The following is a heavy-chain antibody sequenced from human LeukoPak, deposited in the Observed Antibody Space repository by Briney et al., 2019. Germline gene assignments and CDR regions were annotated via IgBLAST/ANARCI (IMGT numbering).Heavy chain of an antibody. CDR2: INHNSGGT. J-gene: IGHJ4*02. Sequence: ASVNVSCKASGYTFTGYYMHWVRHAPGQGLEWMGWINHNSGGTNYAQKFQGRVTMTRQTSISTAYMELSRLRSDDTAVYYCAGSIRRFLEWPTEYYFDYWGQGTLVTVSS. CDR3: AGSIRRFLEWPTEYYFDY. D-gene: IGHD3-3*01. CDR1: GYTFTGYY. V-gene: IGHV1-2*02.